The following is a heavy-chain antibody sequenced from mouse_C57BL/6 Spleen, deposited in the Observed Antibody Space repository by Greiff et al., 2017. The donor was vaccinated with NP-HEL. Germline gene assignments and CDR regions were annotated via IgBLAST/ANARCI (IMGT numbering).Heavy chain of an antibody. V-gene: IGHV1-81*01. D-gene: IGHD1-1*01. CDR1: GYTFTSYG. Sequence: QVQLQQSGAELARPGASVKLSCKASGYTFTSYGISWVKQRTGQGLEWIGEIYPRSGNTYYNEKFKGQATLTADKSSSTAYMELRSLTSEDSAVYFCAREGDYGSRAYWGQGTLVTVSA. CDR3: AREGDYGSRAY. J-gene: IGHJ3*01. CDR2: IYPRSGNT.